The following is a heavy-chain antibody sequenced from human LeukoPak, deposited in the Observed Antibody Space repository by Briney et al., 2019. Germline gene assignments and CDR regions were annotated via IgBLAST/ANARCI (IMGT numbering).Heavy chain of an antibody. CDR1: GGTFSSYA. V-gene: IGHV1-69*13. CDR3: AREYPRDAFDI. Sequence: VASVKVSCKASGGTFSSYAISWVRQAPGQGLERMGGIITILGTANYAQKFQGRVTITADESTSTAYRELSSLRSEDAAVYYCAREYPRDAFDIWGQGTMVTVSS. D-gene: IGHD2-2*01. CDR2: IITILGTA. J-gene: IGHJ3*02.